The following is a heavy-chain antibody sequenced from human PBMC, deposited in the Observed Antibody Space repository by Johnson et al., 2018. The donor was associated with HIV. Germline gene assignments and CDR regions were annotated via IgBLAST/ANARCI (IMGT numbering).Heavy chain of an antibody. J-gene: IGHJ3*02. CDR3: AKWSGGCRGNSTKCLDPFDI. Sequence: QLVESGGDLIQPGGSLRLSCAASGFTVSSNYMSWVRQAPGKGLEWVAVISYDGSSTYYADSVKGRFTISRDNSMNTLYLQTNSLRAGDTALYYCAKWSGGCRGNSTKCLDPFDIWGQGTMVTVSS. CDR2: ISYDGSST. D-gene: IGHD3-3*01. CDR1: GFTVSSNY. V-gene: IGHV3-53*01.